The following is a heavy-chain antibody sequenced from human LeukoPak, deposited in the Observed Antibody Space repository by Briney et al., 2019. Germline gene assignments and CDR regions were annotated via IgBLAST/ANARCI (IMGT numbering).Heavy chain of an antibody. CDR3: ARDWYDILTGYYNDYFDY. J-gene: IGHJ4*02. D-gene: IGHD3-9*01. CDR1: GFTFSSYG. CDR2: IWYDGSNK. Sequence: GGSLRLSCAASGFTFSSYGMHWVRQAPGKGLEWVAVIWYDGSNKYHADSVKGRFTISRDNSKNTLYLQMNSLRAEDTAVYYCARDWYDILTGYYNDYFDYWGQGTLVTVSS. V-gene: IGHV3-33*01.